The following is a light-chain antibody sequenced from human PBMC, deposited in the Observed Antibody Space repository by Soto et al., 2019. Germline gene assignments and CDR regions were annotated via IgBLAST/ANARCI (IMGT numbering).Light chain of an antibody. CDR3: GTWDSSLSAVV. V-gene: IGLV1-51*01. J-gene: IGLJ2*01. CDR2: DNN. Sequence: QSALTQPPSVSAAPGQKVTISCSGSSSNIGNNYVSWYQQLSGTAPKLLIYDNNKRPSGIPDRFSGSKSGTSATLGITGLQTGDEADYYCGTWDSSLSAVVFSGGTKLTVL. CDR1: SSNIGNNY.